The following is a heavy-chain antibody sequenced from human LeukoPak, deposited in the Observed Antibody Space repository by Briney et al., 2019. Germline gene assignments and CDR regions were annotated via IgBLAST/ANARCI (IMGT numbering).Heavy chain of an antibody. CDR1: GFTFSSYS. Sequence: GGSLRLSCAASGFTFSSYSMNWVRQAPGKGLEWVSSISSSSSYIYYADSVKGRFTISRDNAKNSLYLQMNSLRAEDTAVYYCARDPSITMIVVVSHYFDYWGRGTLVTVSS. J-gene: IGHJ4*02. V-gene: IGHV3-21*01. CDR3: ARDPSITMIVVVSHYFDY. CDR2: ISSSSSYI. D-gene: IGHD3-22*01.